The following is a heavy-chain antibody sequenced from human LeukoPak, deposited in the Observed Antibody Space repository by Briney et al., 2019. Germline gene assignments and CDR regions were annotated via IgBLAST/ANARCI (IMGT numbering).Heavy chain of an antibody. Sequence: KSSETLSLTCTVSGGSISSYYWSWIRQPAGKGLEWIGRIYTSGSTNYNPSLKSRVTMSVDTSKNQFSLKLSSVTAADTAVYYCARETSRWELLEYYFDCWGQGTLVTVSS. CDR3: ARETSRWELLEYYFDC. J-gene: IGHJ4*02. V-gene: IGHV4-4*07. CDR2: IYTSGST. D-gene: IGHD1-26*01. CDR1: GGSISSYY.